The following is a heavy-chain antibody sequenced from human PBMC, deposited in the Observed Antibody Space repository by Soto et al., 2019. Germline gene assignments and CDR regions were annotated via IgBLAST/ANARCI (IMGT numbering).Heavy chain of an antibody. CDR2: INHSGST. CDR3: ARGPRGYYYVKAWFDP. V-gene: IGHV4-34*01. CDR1: GGSFSGYY. Sequence: PSETLSLTCAVYGGSFSGYYWSWILQPPWKGLEWIGEINHSGSTNYNPSLKSRVTISVDTSKNQFSLKLSSVTAADTAVYYCARGPRGYYYVKAWFDPWGQGTLVTVSS. D-gene: IGHD3-22*01. J-gene: IGHJ5*02.